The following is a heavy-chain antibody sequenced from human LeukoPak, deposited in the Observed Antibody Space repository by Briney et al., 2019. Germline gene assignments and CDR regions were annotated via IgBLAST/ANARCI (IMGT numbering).Heavy chain of an antibody. V-gene: IGHV4-59*01. CDR1: GRSISSYY. D-gene: IGHD3-22*01. CDR3: ARLRRGFDISGYYAFDI. CDR2: IYYSGST. J-gene: IGHJ3*02. Sequence: SETLSLTCTVSGRSISSYYWSWVRQPPGKGLEWLGYIYYSGSTNYNPSLRSRVTISVDTSKNQFSLKLTSVTAADTAVYYCARLRRGFDISGYYAFDIWGQGTMVTVSS.